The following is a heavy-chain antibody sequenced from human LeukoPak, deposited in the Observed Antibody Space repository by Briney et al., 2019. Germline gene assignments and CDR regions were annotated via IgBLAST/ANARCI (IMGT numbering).Heavy chain of an antibody. CDR3: AREHSGLEGYPDC. CDR2: IYASGNT. CDR1: GGSINRYY. J-gene: IGHJ4*02. V-gene: IGHV4-4*07. Sequence: SETLSLTCTISGGSINRYYWSWIRQPAGKGLEWIGRIYASGNTNFNPSLKSRVIMSVDTSKNQFSLKLSSVTAADTAVYYCAREHSGLEGYPDCWGQGTLVTVSS. D-gene: IGHD6-25*01.